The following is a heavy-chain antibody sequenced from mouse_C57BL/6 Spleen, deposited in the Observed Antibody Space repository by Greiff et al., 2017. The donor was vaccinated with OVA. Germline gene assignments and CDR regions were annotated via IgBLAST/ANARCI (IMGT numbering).Heavy chain of an antibody. Sequence: EVKLVESGPELVKPGASVKISCKASGYSFTGYYMNWVKQSPEKSLEWIGEINPSTGGTTYNQKFKAKATLTVDKSSSTAYMQLKSLTSEDSAVYYCARYDYDGGFAYWGQGTLVTVSA. D-gene: IGHD2-4*01. CDR3: ARYDYDGGFAY. CDR2: INPSTGGT. J-gene: IGHJ3*01. CDR1: GYSFTGYY. V-gene: IGHV1-42*01.